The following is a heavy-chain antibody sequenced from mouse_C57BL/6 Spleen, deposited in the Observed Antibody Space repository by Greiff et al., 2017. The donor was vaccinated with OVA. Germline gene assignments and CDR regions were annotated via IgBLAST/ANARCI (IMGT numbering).Heavy chain of an antibody. J-gene: IGHJ2*01. V-gene: IGHV5-16*01. CDR1: GFTFSDYY. CDR3: AREGLDYGSSYVDY. CDR2: INHDGSST. Sequence: EVKLVESEGGLVQPGSSMKLSCTASGFTFSDYYMAWVRQVPEKGLEWVANINHDGSSTYYLDTLKSRFIISRDNAKNILYLQMSSLKSEDAATYYCAREGLDYGSSYVDYWGQGTTLTVSS. D-gene: IGHD1-1*01.